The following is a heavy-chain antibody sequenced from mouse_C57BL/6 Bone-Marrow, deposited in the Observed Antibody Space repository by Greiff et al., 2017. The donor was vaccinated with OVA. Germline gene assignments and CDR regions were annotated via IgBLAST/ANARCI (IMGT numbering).Heavy chain of an antibody. CDR3: AKNYYGSSPLYAMDY. Sequence: VMLVESGPGLVQPSQSLSITCTVSGFSLTSYGVHLVRQSPGKGLEWLGVIWRGGSTNYNAAFMSRLSITKDNSKSQVFFKMNSLQADDTAIYYCAKNYYGSSPLYAMDYWGQGTSVTVSS. D-gene: IGHD1-1*01. CDR2: IWRGGST. J-gene: IGHJ4*01. V-gene: IGHV2-5*01. CDR1: GFSLTSYG.